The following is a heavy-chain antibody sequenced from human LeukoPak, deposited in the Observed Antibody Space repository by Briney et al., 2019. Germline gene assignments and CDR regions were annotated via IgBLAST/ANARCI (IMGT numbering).Heavy chain of an antibody. D-gene: IGHD1-7*01. CDR2: ISAYTGNT. CDR1: GYTFTSYG. J-gene: IGHJ5*02. V-gene: IGHV1-18*01. Sequence: ASVKVSCKASGYTFTSYGISWVRQAPGQGLEWVGWISAYTGNTNYAQKLQGRVTMTTDASTTTAYMELRSLTSDDTAVYYCARENSGTTDPWGQGTLVTVSS. CDR3: ARENSGTTDP.